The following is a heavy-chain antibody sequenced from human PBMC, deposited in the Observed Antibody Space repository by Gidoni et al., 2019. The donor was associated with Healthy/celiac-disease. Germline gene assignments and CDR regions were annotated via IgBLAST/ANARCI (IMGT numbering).Heavy chain of an antibody. J-gene: IGHJ5*02. CDR3: AKTGTTGVFDP. CDR1: GGSISSSSYY. Sequence: QLQLQESGPVLVKPSETLSLTCTVSGGSISSSSYYLGWIRQPPGKGLEWIGSIYYSGSTYYNPSLKSRVTISVDTSKNQFSLKLSSVTAADTAVYYCAKTGTTGVFDPWGQGTLVTVSS. D-gene: IGHD4-17*01. V-gene: IGHV4-39*01. CDR2: IYYSGST.